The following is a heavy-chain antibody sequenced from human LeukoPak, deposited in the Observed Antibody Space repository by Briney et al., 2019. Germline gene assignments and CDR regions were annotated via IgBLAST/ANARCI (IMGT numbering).Heavy chain of an antibody. V-gene: IGHV4-39*07. CDR2: IYYSGST. J-gene: IGHJ6*03. CDR1: GGSSSSSSYY. D-gene: IGHD2-2*01. Sequence: PSETLSLTCSVSGGSSSSSSYYWGWTRQPPGKGLEWIGSIYYSGSTNYNPSLKSRVTISVDTSKNQFSLKLSSVTAADTAVYYCARGDCSSTSCLYYYYYYMDVWGKGTTVTVSS. CDR3: ARGDCSSTSCLYYYYYYMDV.